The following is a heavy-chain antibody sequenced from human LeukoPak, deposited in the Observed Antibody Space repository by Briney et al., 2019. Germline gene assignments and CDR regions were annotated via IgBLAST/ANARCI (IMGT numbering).Heavy chain of an antibody. CDR1: GYTFTSYD. V-gene: IGHV1-8*01. D-gene: IGHD3-10*01. CDR2: MNPNSGDT. Sequence: GASVRVSCKASGYTFTSYDINWVRQATGRGLEWMGWMNPNSGDTGYAQKFQGRVIMTRNTSISTAYMELSTLRSEDTAVYYCARAGTGFNWGQGTLVTVSS. J-gene: IGHJ4*02. CDR3: ARAGTGFN.